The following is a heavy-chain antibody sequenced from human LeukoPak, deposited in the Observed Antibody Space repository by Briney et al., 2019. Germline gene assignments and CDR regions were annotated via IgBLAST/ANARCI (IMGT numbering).Heavy chain of an antibody. J-gene: IGHJ4*02. Sequence: GGSMRLSCAASGFTFSSYAMAWVRQAPGKGLEWVSAISDSGANTYYADSVKGRFTVSRDNSKNTLYLQMNSLRAEDTAVYYCAKDSGSFDYWGQGTLVTVSS. CDR1: GFTFSSYA. V-gene: IGHV3-23*01. CDR3: AKDSGSFDY. CDR2: ISDSGANT. D-gene: IGHD1-26*01.